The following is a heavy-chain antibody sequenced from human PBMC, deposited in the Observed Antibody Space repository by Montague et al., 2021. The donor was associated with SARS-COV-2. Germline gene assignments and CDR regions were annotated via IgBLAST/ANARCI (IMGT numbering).Heavy chain of an antibody. CDR3: ARHSGRGTIFGVVIIPDAFDV. Sequence: SETLSLTCTVSGSSISSSSYYWGWIRQPPGKGLELIGSIYYSGSTYYNPSLKSRVTISVDTSKNQFSLKLSSVTAADTAVYYCARHSGRGTIFGVVIIPDAFDVWGQGTMVTVSS. CDR1: GSSISSSSYY. V-gene: IGHV4-39*01. J-gene: IGHJ3*01. CDR2: IYYSGST. D-gene: IGHD3-3*01.